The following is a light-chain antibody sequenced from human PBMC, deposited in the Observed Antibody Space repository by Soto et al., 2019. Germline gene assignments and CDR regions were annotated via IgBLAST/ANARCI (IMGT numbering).Light chain of an antibody. V-gene: IGLV1-40*01. CDR2: GNM. J-gene: IGLJ1*01. CDR1: SSNIGAPYD. Sequence: QSVLTQPPSVSGAPGQTVIISCSGSSSNIGAPYDVNWYRQLPGTAPKLLIYGNMNRPSGVPDRFSGSKSGTSASLAITGRQAEDEADYYCQSYDSSLSGYVFGTGTKLTVL. CDR3: QSYDSSLSGYV.